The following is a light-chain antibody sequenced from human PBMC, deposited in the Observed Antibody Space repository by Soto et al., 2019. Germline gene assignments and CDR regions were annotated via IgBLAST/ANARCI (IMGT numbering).Light chain of an antibody. CDR2: TND. CDR1: SSNIRGNS. V-gene: IGLV1-44*01. J-gene: IGLJ3*02. Sequence: QPVLSQPPSASGTPGQRVTISCSGSSSNIRGNSVNWYQQLPGTAPKLLIYTNDHRPSGVPDRFSGSKSGTSASLAISGLQSEDEADYYCAAWDDTLSGVVFGGGTKLTVL. CDR3: AAWDDTLSGVV.